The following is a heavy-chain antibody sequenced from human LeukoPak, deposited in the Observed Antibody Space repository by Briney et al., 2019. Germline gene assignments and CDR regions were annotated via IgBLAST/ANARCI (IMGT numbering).Heavy chain of an antibody. J-gene: IGHJ5*02. D-gene: IGHD6-19*01. CDR3: ARDWAVAGIWHWFDP. CDR2: ISYDGSNK. CDR1: GFTFSSYA. Sequence: GRSLRLSCAASGFTFSSYATHWVRQAPGKGLEWVAVISYDGSNKYYADSVKGRFTISRDNSKNTLYLQMNSLRAEDTAVYHCARDWAVAGIWHWFDPWGQGTLVTVSS. V-gene: IGHV3-30-3*01.